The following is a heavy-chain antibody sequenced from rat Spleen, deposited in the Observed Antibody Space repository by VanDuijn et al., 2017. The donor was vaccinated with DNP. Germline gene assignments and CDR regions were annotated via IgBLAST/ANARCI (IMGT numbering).Heavy chain of an antibody. Sequence: EMQLQESGPGLVKPSQSLALTCSVTEYSITSSYRWNWIRKFPGNKLEWMGYINSAGSTNYNPSLKSRISITRDTSKNQFFLQLNSVTTEDTATYYCARFGPDLDYWGQGVMVTVSS. J-gene: IGHJ2*01. V-gene: IGHV3-3*01. D-gene: IGHD3-1*01. CDR3: ARFGPDLDY. CDR2: INSAGST. CDR1: EYSITSSYR.